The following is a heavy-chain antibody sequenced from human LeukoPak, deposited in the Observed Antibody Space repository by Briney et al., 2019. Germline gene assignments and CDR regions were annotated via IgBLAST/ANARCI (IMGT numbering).Heavy chain of an antibody. CDR3: CADTVDPLAQIDK. J-gene: IGHJ4*02. V-gene: IGHV3-15*01. CDR2: IKSKDDGGTT. CDR1: RFSFSTSW. Sequence: GGSLRLSCAASRFSFSTSWMSWVRQAPGKGLEWVGRIKSKDDGGTTEYAAPVKGRFTISRDDSESMLYLQMMSLKTEDTAVYYCCADTVDPLAQIDKWGQGAQVTVSS. D-gene: IGHD4-11*01.